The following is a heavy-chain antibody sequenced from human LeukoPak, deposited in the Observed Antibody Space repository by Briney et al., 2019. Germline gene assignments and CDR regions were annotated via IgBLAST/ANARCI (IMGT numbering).Heavy chain of an antibody. CDR2: IFYSGST. J-gene: IGHJ3*02. Sequence: TSETLSLTCTVSGVSISTSNYYWGWIRQPPGKGLEWIGNIFYSGSTYYRPSLRSRVTISLDTSRNQFSLKLNSVTAADTAVYYCARRFLGAFDIWGQGTMVTVSS. D-gene: IGHD2/OR15-2a*01. V-gene: IGHV4-39*07. CDR1: GVSISTSNYY. CDR3: ARRFLGAFDI.